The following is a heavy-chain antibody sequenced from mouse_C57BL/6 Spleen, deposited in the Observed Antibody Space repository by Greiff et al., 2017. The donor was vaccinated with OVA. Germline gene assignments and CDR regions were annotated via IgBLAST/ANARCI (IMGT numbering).Heavy chain of an antibody. D-gene: IGHD2-5*01. CDR1: GYTFTDYE. Sequence: VQLQQSGAELVRPGASVTLSCKASGYTFTDYEMHWVKQTPVHGLEWIGAIDPETGGTAYNQKFKGKAILTADKSSSTAYMELRSLTSEDSAVYYCTRYYSNFYWYFDVWGTGTTVTVSS. V-gene: IGHV1-15*01. CDR2: IDPETGGT. J-gene: IGHJ1*03. CDR3: TRYYSNFYWYFDV.